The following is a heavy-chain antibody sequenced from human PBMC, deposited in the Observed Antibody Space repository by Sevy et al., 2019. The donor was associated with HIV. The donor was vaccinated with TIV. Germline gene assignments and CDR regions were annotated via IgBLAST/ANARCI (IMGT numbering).Heavy chain of an antibody. J-gene: IGHJ4*02. CDR2: IYYNGHI. V-gene: IGHV4-59*08. D-gene: IGHD1-26*01. Sequence: SETLSLTCIVSGGSITSLYWNWSRQPPGKGLEWIANIYYNGHINYNPTLKSRVTLSLDTSKNQFSLRLSSVTAADTAMYYCAGENAWGRGYSWGQGTLVTVSS. CDR1: GGSITSLY. CDR3: AGENAWGRGYS.